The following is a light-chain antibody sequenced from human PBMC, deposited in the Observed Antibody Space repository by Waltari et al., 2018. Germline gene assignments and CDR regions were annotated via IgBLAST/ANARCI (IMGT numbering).Light chain of an antibody. CDR2: GNS. Sequence: QSALTQPRSVSGAPGQRFTISCTRSSSNSGAGSYVHWYQQLPGTAPKPLIYGNSNRPSGVPDRFSGSKSGTSASLAITGHQAEDEADYYCQSYDSSLSGVVFGGGTKLTVL. CDR1: SSNSGAGSY. J-gene: IGLJ2*01. CDR3: QSYDSSLSGVV. V-gene: IGLV1-40*01.